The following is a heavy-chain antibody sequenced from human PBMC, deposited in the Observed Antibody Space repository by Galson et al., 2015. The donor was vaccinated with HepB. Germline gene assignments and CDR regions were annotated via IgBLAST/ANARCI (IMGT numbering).Heavy chain of an antibody. Sequence: SVKVSCKASGYTFTSYGISWVRQAPGQGLEWMGWISPYNENTDYAEKFQARVTMTTDTSTSTAYMELRSLRSDDTAVYYCARREMATHYYYYGMDVWGQGTTVTVSS. CDR3: ARREMATHYYYYGMDV. CDR1: GYTFTSYG. J-gene: IGHJ6*02. CDR2: ISPYNENT. D-gene: IGHD5-24*01. V-gene: IGHV1-18*01.